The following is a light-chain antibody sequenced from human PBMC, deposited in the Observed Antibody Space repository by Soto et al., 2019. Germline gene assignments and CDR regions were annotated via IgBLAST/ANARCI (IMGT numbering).Light chain of an antibody. CDR3: MQSTHLPHT. J-gene: IGKJ2*01. CDR2: KTS. V-gene: IGKV2-24*01. Sequence: IVMTKTTLSSPVTLGQPASISCRSSQSLVHSDGNTYLSWLQQRPGQPPRLLIYKTSNLFSGVPERLSGSEAGTDFTRQISMVEAEAVGLYYCMQSTHLPHTFCYRTTLQIK. CDR1: QSLVHSDGNTY.